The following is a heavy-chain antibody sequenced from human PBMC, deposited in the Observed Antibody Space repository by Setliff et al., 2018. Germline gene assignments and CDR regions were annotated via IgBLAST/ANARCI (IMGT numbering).Heavy chain of an antibody. D-gene: IGHD3-3*01. J-gene: IGHJ4*02. CDR1: GASISSSSYY. CDR3: ARTDDYYNFYAY. Sequence: PSETLSLTCTVSGASISSSSYYWAWIRQPPGRGLELIGSIFYGGSTYYNPSLKSRVTISTDASKNQFSLKLDSVTAADTAVYYCARTDDYYNFYAYWGQGTLVAVSS. V-gene: IGHV4-39*07. CDR2: IFYGGST.